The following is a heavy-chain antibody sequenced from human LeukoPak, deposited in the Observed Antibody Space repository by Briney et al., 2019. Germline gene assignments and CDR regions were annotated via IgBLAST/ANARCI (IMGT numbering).Heavy chain of an antibody. D-gene: IGHD6-19*01. CDR1: GFTFSNAW. J-gene: IGHJ4*02. CDR3: ASVAVPFDY. V-gene: IGHV3-7*01. Sequence: GGSLRLSCAASGFTFSNAWMSWVRQAPGKGLEWVANIKQDGSEKYYVDSVKGRFTISRDNAKNSLYLQMNSLRAEDTAVYYCASVAVPFDYWGQGTLVTVSS. CDR2: IKQDGSEK.